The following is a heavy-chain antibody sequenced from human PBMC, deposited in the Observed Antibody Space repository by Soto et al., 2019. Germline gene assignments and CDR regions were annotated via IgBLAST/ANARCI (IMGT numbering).Heavy chain of an antibody. V-gene: IGHV5-10-1*01. CDR1: GYSFTSYW. J-gene: IGHJ6*02. D-gene: IGHD2-2*02. Sequence: PGESLKISCKGSGYSFTSYWISWVRQMPGKGLEWMGRIDPSDSYTNYSPSFQGHVTISADKSISTAYLQWSSLKASDTAMYYCARLPLNYCSSTSCYTGIYYYGMDVWGQGTTVTVS. CDR3: ARLPLNYCSSTSCYTGIYYYGMDV. CDR2: IDPSDSYT.